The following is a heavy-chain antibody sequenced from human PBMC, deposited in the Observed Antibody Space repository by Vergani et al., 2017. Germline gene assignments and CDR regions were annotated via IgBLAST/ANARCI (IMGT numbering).Heavy chain of an antibody. D-gene: IGHD5-12*01. CDR3: TKGSVYYHDSAGHGYDPYTGFDL. V-gene: IGHV3-9*01. CDR2: SSWNSGAV. J-gene: IGHJ3*01. Sequence: EVDLVESGGGLAQPGGSLRLSCEASGITFWKFGMHWVRQGPGKGLEWVSGSSWNSGAVDYADSVRGRFTISSDNAKNSLFLEMNSLRFEDTAVYFCTKGSVYYHDSAGHGYDPYTGFDLWGQGTLVTVSS. CDR1: GITFWKFG.